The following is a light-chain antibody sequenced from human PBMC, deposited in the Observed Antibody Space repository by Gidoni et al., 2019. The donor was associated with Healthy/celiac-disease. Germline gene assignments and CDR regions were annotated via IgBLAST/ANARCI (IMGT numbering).Light chain of an antibody. J-gene: IGKJ1*01. CDR1: QSISSY. CDR2: AAS. V-gene: IGKV1-39*01. Sequence: DIQMTQSPYSLSASVGDRVTITCRASQSISSYLNWYQQKPGKAPKLLIYAASSLQSGVPSRFSGSGSGTDFTLTISSLQPEDFATYYCQHRRTFGQXTKVEIK. CDR3: QHRRT.